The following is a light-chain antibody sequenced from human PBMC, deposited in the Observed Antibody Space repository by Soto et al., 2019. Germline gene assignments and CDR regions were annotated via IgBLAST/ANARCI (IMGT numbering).Light chain of an antibody. CDR1: SSDVGGYNS. CDR2: GVS. J-gene: IGLJ1*01. CDR3: SSYTTSTTPSYV. Sequence: QSVLTQPASVSGSPGKSITISCTGTSSDVGGYNSVSWYQQLPGKAPKLMIYGVSSRPSGVSNRFSGSKSGNTASLTISGLHTEYEADYYYSSYTTSTTPSYVFGSGTKVTVL. V-gene: IGLV2-14*01.